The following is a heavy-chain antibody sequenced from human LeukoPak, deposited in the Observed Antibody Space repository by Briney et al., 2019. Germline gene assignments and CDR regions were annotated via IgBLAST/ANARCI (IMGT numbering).Heavy chain of an antibody. V-gene: IGHV3-74*01. CDR3: TRDRAPNYYYYYMDV. CDR2: INSDGSST. J-gene: IGHJ6*03. CDR1: GFTFSSYW. Sequence: PGGSPRLSCAASGFTFSSYWMHWVRQAPGKGLVWVSRINSDGSSTSYADSVKGRFTISRDNAKNALYLQMNSLGDEDTAVYYCTRDRAPNYYYYYMDVWGKGTTVTVSS. D-gene: IGHD3-10*01.